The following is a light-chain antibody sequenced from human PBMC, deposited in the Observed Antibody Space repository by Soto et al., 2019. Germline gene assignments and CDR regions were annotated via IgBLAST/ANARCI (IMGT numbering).Light chain of an antibody. CDR2: GAS. V-gene: IGKV3-20*01. CDR3: QHYGSSPGYT. CDR1: QSVSSSY. Sequence: EIVLTQSPGTLSLSPGERATLSCRASQSVSSSYLAWYRQKPGQAPRLLIYGASRRATGIPDRFSGSGSGTAVTLTISTLEPADFAVYYCQHYGSSPGYTFGQGTKLEIK. J-gene: IGKJ2*01.